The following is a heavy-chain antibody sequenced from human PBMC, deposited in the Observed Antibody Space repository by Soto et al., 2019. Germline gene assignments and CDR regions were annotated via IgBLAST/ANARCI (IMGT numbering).Heavy chain of an antibody. CDR1: GFTFSSYG. CDR2: ISYDGSNK. V-gene: IGHV3-30*18. D-gene: IGHD6-13*01. Sequence: QVQLVESGGGVVQPGRSLRLSCAASGFTFSSYGMHWVRQAPGKGLEWVAVISYDGSNKYYADSVKGRFTISRDNSKNTLYLQMNSLRAEDTAVYYCAKDLTFSSSWYRKGMDVWGQGTTVTVSS. J-gene: IGHJ6*02. CDR3: AKDLTFSSSWYRKGMDV.